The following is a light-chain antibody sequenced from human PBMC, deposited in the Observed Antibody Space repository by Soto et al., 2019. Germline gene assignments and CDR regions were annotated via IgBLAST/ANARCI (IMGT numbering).Light chain of an antibody. J-gene: IGKJ1*01. CDR1: QSVGSDF. CDR3: QQYGSLSWA. CDR2: GAS. V-gene: IGKV3-20*01. Sequence: EIMLTQSPRTLSLSPGERATLSCRASQSVGSDFLAWYQQRPGQPPRILIFGASGRATGIPDRFSGSGSGTDFTLTISRLEPEDFAVYYCQQYGSLSWAFGQGTKVDMK.